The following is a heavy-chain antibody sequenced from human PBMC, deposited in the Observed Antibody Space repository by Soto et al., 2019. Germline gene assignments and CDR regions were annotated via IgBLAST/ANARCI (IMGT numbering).Heavy chain of an antibody. D-gene: IGHD2-15*01. CDR3: ARDLGYCRSGTCYREWFDP. V-gene: IGHV1-18*01. CDR2: VRGDNGHT. CDR1: GYTFTTHG. J-gene: IGHJ5*02. Sequence: QVQLVQSGAEVKKPGASVKVSCKASGYTFTTHGISWVRQVPGQGLEWMGWVRGDNGHTNYAQSLQGRVTMTTDTSTNTAYMELRSLRSDETAVYYCARDLGYCRSGTCYREWFDPWGQGPLVTVSS.